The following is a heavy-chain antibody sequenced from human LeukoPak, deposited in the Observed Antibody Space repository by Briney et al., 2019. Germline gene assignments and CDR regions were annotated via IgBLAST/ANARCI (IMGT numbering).Heavy chain of an antibody. CDR3: ARNTVDYYDSSGYYSRYYFDY. Sequence: GGSLRLSCAASGFTVSSNYMSWVRQAPGKGLEWVSVIYSGGSTYYADSVKGRFTISRDNSKNTLYLQMNSLRAEDMAVYYCARNTVDYYDSSGYYSRYYFDYWGQGTLVTVSS. D-gene: IGHD3-22*01. V-gene: IGHV3-53*01. CDR2: IYSGGST. CDR1: GFTVSSNY. J-gene: IGHJ4*02.